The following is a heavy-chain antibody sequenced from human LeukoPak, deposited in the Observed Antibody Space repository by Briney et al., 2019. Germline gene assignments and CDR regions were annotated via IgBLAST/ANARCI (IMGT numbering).Heavy chain of an antibody. D-gene: IGHD3-10*01. CDR2: ISAYNSHT. CDR3: ANDYGSGSYSNY. J-gene: IGHJ4*02. V-gene: IGHV1-18*01. CDR1: GYTFTSYG. Sequence: ASVKVSCKASGYTFTSYGISWVRQAPGQGLEWMGWISAYNSHTNYAQNLQGRVTMTTDASTSTAYMELRSLRSGDTAVYYCANDYGSGSYSNYWGQGTLVTVSS.